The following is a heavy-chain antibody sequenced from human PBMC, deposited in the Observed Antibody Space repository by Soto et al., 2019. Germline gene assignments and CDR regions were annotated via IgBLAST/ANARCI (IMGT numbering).Heavy chain of an antibody. V-gene: IGHV3-23*01. CDR3: AKGDTAMDTSPNYYYYGMDV. J-gene: IGHJ6*02. CDR1: GFTFSSYA. Sequence: EVQLLESGGGLVQPGGSLRLSCAASGFTFSSYAMSWVRQAPGKGLEWVSAISGSGGSTYYADSVKGRFTISRDNSKNTXYXXMNSLRAEDTAVYYCAKGDTAMDTSPNYYYYGMDVWGQGTTVTVSS. D-gene: IGHD5-18*01. CDR2: ISGSGGST.